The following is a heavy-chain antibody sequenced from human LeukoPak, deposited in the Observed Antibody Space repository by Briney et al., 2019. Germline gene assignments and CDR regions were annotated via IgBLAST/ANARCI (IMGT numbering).Heavy chain of an antibody. CDR1: GFTFSSYG. CDR2: INAGNGNT. J-gene: IGHJ3*02. Sequence: GGSLRLSCAASGFTFSSYGMHWVRQAPGQRLEWVGCINAGNGNTKYSQKFQGRVTITRDTSASTAYMELSSLRSEDTAVYYCAREVPIQLWSGGAFDIWGQGTMVTVSS. D-gene: IGHD5-18*01. CDR3: AREVPIQLWSGGAFDI. V-gene: IGHV1-3*01.